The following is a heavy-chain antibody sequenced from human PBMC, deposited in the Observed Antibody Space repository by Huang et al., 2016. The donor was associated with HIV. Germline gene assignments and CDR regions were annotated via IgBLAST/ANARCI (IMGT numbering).Heavy chain of an antibody. CDR2: IYWNDDK. Sequence: QITLKESGPTLVKPTQTLTLTCTFSGFSLTTSGVGVGWIRQPPVQALEWLALIYWNDDKTYSPARKSRLTITQDTYNNQAVLTVANMDPVDTATYFCAYTNYYDTSGSPFGFWGQGTLVTVSS. D-gene: IGHD3-22*01. J-gene: IGHJ4*02. CDR1: GFSLTTSGVG. CDR3: AYTNYYDTSGSPFGF. V-gene: IGHV2-5*01.